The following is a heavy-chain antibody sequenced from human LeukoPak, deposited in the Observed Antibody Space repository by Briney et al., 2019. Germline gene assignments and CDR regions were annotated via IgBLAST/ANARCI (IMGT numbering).Heavy chain of an antibody. CDR3: ARRTYYDFSYFDY. D-gene: IGHD3-3*01. CDR1: GGSVSSGSYY. CDR2: IYYSGST. J-gene: IGHJ4*02. Sequence: LSETLSLTCTVSGGSVSSGSYYWSWIRQPPGKGLEWIGYIYYSGSTNYNPSLKSRVTISVGTSKNQFSLKLSSVTAAGTAVYYCARRTYYDFSYFDYWGQGTLVTVSS. V-gene: IGHV4-61*01.